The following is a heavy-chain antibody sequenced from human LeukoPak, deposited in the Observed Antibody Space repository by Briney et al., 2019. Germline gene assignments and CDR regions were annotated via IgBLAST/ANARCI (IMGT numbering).Heavy chain of an antibody. V-gene: IGHV3-23*01. D-gene: IGHD6-13*01. CDR1: GFTFSSYA. J-gene: IGHJ5*02. CDR2: ISGSVGST. CDR3: AKDEGSSSSWYAGWFDP. Sequence: GGSLRLSCAASGFTFSSYAMSWVRQAPGKGLEWVSSISGSVGSTYYADSVKGRFTISRDNSKNTLYLQMNSLRAEDTAVYYCAKDEGSSSSWYAGWFDPWGQGTLVTVSS.